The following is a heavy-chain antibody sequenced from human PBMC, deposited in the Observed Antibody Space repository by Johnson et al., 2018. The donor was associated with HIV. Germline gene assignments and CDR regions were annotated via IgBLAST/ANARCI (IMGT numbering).Heavy chain of an antibody. D-gene: IGHD2-21*01. V-gene: IGHV3-30*04. CDR1: AFAFNSYA. CDR2: ISSDGSNK. J-gene: IGHJ3*02. CDR3: ARGGGCGGDCYSGFDAFDI. Sequence: QVQLVESGGGVVQPGKSLRLSCVASAFAFNSYAMHWVRQTPGKGLEWVAVISSDGSNKYFADSVKGRFIISRDNSKNTLYLQMNSLTTEDTAAYYCARGGGCGGDCYSGFDAFDIWGQGTMVTVS.